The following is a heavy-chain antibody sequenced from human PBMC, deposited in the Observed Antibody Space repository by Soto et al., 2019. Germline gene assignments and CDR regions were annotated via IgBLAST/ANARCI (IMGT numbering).Heavy chain of an antibody. D-gene: IGHD4-17*01. J-gene: IGHJ4*02. V-gene: IGHV3-48*01. Sequence: EVQLVGSGGGLVQPGGSLRLSCAASGFTFSNYNMNWVRQAPGKGLEWVSYITGSSSAIYYADSVKGRFTISRDNAKNSLYLQMNSLRAEDTAVYYCAREIPGDYGVDYWGQGTLVTVSS. CDR3: AREIPGDYGVDY. CDR1: GFTFSNYN. CDR2: ITGSSSAI.